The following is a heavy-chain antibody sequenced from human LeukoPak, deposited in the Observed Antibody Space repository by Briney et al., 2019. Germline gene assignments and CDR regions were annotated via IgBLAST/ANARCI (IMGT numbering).Heavy chain of an antibody. V-gene: IGHV4-59*01. CDR3: AASRKYGSGSYYVYYMDV. CDR1: GGSISSYY. CDR2: INYSGST. D-gene: IGHD3-10*01. J-gene: IGHJ6*03. Sequence: SETLSLTCTVSGGSISSYYWSWIRQPPGKGLEWIGYINYSGSTNSNPSLKSRVTISVDTSKNQFSLRLSSVTAADTAVYYCAASRKYGSGSYYVYYMDVWGKGTTVTISS.